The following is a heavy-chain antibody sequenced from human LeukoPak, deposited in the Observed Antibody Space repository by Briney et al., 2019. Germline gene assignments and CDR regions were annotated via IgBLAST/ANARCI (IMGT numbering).Heavy chain of an antibody. V-gene: IGHV3-20*04. D-gene: IGHD5-12*01. CDR3: ARVAYSAYDYPTLLPPFDY. CDR1: GFTFDDYG. J-gene: IGHJ4*02. Sequence: GSLRLSCAASGFTFDDYGMSWVRQAPGKGLEWVSGINWSDGSTAYADSVKGRFTISRDNAKNSLYLQMNSLRAEDTALYSCARVAYSAYDYPTLLPPFDYWGQGIPVIVSS. CDR2: INWSDGST.